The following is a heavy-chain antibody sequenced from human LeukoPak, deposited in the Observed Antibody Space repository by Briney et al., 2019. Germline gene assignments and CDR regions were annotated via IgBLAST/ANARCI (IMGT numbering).Heavy chain of an antibody. CDR1: GGSFSGYY. J-gene: IGHJ4*02. D-gene: IGHD4-17*01. CDR3: ARGAPDYGDYVHAGY. CDR2: INHSGST. V-gene: IGHV4-34*01. Sequence: SETLSLTCAVYGGSFSGYYWSWIRQPPGKGLEWIGEINHSGSTNYNPSLKSRVTISVDTSKNQFSLKLSSVTAADTAVYYCARGAPDYGDYVHAGYWGQGILVTVSS.